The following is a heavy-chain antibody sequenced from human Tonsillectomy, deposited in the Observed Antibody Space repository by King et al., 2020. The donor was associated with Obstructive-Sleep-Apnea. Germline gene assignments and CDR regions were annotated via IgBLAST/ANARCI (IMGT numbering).Heavy chain of an antibody. D-gene: IGHD3-22*01. CDR3: ASSSGYFDY. CDR1: GFTFSDYY. Sequence: VQLVESGGGLVKPGGALRLSCAASGFTFSDYYMTWIRQAPGKGLEWVSYISSSGSMKYYADAGKGRFSISRDNAKKALYLQMNSLRAEDTAVYYCASSSGYFDYWGQGTLVTVSS. J-gene: IGHJ4*02. CDR2: ISSSGSMK. V-gene: IGHV3-11*01.